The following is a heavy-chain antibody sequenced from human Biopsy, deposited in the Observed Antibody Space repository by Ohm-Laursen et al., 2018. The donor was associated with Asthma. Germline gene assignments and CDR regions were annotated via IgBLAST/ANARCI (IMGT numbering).Heavy chain of an antibody. Sequence: SLRLSCAATGFSFSNFGVHWVRQAPGKGLEWVAVISFDGSNEDYADSVKGRFTISRDNSKNTLFLEMNSLRPEDTAVYYCAKARIHHFYDSSGYYQHDWGQGTLVTVSS. CDR1: GFSFSNFG. D-gene: IGHD3-22*01. CDR3: AKARIHHFYDSSGYYQHD. V-gene: IGHV3-30*18. CDR2: ISFDGSNE. J-gene: IGHJ4*02.